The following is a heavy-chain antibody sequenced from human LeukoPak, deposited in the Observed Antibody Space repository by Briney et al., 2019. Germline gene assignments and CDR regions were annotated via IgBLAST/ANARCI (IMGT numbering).Heavy chain of an antibody. CDR1: GFTFSSYA. CDR2: INSDGSGR. D-gene: IGHD1-26*01. J-gene: IGHJ4*02. CDR3: AKGNMGATPIDY. Sequence: GGSLRLSCAASGFTFSSYAMSWVRQAPARGLEWVSRINSDGSGRNYADSVKGRFTISRDNSKNTLYLQMNSLRAEDTAVYYCAKGNMGATPIDYWGQGTLVTVSS. V-gene: IGHV3-23*01.